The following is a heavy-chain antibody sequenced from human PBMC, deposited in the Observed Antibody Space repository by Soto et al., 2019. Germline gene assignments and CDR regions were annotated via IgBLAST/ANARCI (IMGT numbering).Heavy chain of an antibody. CDR3: ARALLRGPREYYFGMDV. D-gene: IGHD3-10*01. CDR1: GGSFSGYY. V-gene: IGHV4-59*01. J-gene: IGHJ6*02. Sequence: SETLSLTCAVYGGSFSGYYWSWIRQPPGKGLEWIGYIYYSGSTNYNPSLKSRVTISVDTSKNQFSLKLSSVTAADTAVYYCARALLRGPREYYFGMDVWGQGATVTVSS. CDR2: IYYSGST.